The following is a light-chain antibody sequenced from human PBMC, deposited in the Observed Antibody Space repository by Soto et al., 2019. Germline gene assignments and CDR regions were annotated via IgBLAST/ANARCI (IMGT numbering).Light chain of an antibody. Sequence: CVLTHPASGNRVPLGGGSITKSGSSSNIGERYVSWYLQLPGTAPKLLIYENNKRPSGIPDRFSGSKSGTSATLGITGLQTGDEADYYCGTWDSSLSANVFGTGTKVTVL. CDR2: ENN. J-gene: IGLJ1*01. CDR1: SSNIGERY. CDR3: GTWDSSLSANV. V-gene: IGLV1-51*02.